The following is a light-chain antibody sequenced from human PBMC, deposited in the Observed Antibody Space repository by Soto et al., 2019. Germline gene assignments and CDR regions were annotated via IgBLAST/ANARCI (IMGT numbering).Light chain of an antibody. J-gene: IGKJ1*01. CDR2: GAS. Sequence: VMTQAPATLSVSPGERATLSCRASQTINNNVAWYQLKDGQVPRLVIYGASTRATDIPARFSGSGSGTEFTLTISSLQSEDFAEYHCQHYNNWPPWAFGQGTKVDIK. CDR1: QTINNN. V-gene: IGKV3-15*01. CDR3: QHYNNWPPWA.